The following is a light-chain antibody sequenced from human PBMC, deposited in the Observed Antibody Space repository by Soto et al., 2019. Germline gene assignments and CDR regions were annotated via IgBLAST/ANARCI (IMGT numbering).Light chain of an antibody. CDR2: EVT. CDR1: SSDVGSYNY. J-gene: IGLJ1*01. CDR3: SAYAGSKYV. Sequence: QSALTQPPSASGSPGQSVAISCTGTSSDVGSYNYVSWYQQHPGKVPKLIIYEVTKRPSGVPDRFSGSKSGNTASLTVCVLQAEDEADYYCSAYAGSKYVFGTGTKLTVL. V-gene: IGLV2-8*01.